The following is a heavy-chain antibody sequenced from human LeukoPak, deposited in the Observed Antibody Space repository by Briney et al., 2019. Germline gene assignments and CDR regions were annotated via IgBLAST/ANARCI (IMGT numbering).Heavy chain of an antibody. CDR3: VRDAITGRLTGDY. CDR2: ISVYNGNT. V-gene: IGHV1-18*01. Sequence: ASVNVSCKAYGYTFSNFGMSWVRQAPGQGLERIECISVYNGNTKYGQTFQGRATMTTDTSGSKAYMELRSLRSYDTAVYYCVRDAITGRLTGDYWGQGTLVTVSS. J-gene: IGHJ4*02. D-gene: IGHD6-6*01. CDR1: GYTFSNFG.